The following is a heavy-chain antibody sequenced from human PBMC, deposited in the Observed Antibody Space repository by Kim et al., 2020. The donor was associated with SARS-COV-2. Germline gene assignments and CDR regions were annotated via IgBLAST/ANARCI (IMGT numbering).Heavy chain of an antibody. Sequence: SETLSLTCTVSGGSISSYYWSWIRQPPGKGLEWIGYIYYSGSTNYNPSLKSRVTISVDTSKNQFSLKLSSVTAADTAVYYCARGKVSGGYTLWYFDLWGRGTLVTVSS. V-gene: IGHV4-59*01. D-gene: IGHD5-18*01. J-gene: IGHJ2*01. CDR3: ARGKVSGGYTLWYFDL. CDR1: GGSISSYY. CDR2: IYYSGST.